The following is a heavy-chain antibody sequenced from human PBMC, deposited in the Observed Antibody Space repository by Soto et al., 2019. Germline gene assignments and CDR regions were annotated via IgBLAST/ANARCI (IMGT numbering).Heavy chain of an antibody. CDR3: ARLRGPGRWLQSTNYYYYGMDV. Sequence: SETLSLTCTVSGGSISSYYWSWIRQPPGKGLEWIGYIYYSGSTNYNPSLKSRVTISVDTSKNQFSLKLSSVTAADTAVYYCARLRGPGRWLQSTNYYYYGMDVWGQGTTVT. CDR2: IYYSGST. J-gene: IGHJ6*02. CDR1: GGSISSYY. V-gene: IGHV4-59*08. D-gene: IGHD5-12*01.